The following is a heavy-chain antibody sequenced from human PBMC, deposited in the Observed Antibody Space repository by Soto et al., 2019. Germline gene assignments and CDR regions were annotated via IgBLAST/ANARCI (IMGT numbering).Heavy chain of an antibody. V-gene: IGHV3-23*01. CDR3: ASEPAGIVVSPADDDRVDH. Sequence: DVQLLESGGGLVQPGGSLRLSCAAAGFTFKNNAMSWVRQAPGRGLQWVAGISSRGNSIFYADSVKGRFIISRDNSRNTLHLQMNSLRVEDSAVYFCASEPAGIVVSPADDDRVDHWGQGTLVTVSS. CDR1: GFTFKNNA. CDR2: ISSRGNSI. D-gene: IGHD2-15*01. J-gene: IGHJ4*02.